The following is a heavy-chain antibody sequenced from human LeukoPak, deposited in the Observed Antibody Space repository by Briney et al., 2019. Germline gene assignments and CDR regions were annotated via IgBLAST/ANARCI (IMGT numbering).Heavy chain of an antibody. V-gene: IGHV4-31*03. J-gene: IGHJ4*02. Sequence: SETLSLTCTVSGGSISSGGYYWSWIRQHPWKGLEWIGYIYYSGSTYYNPSLKSRFTISVDTSKNQFSLKLSSVTAADTAVYYCARASAAGSFDYWGQGTLVTVSS. CDR1: GGSISSGGYY. CDR2: IYYSGST. CDR3: ARASAAGSFDY. D-gene: IGHD6-13*01.